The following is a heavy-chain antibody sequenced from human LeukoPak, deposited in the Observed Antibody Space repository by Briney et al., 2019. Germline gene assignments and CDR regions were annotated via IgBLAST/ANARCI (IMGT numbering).Heavy chain of an antibody. V-gene: IGHV3-30*02. CDR2: IRYDGSNK. CDR1: GFTFSSYA. Sequence: GGSLRLSCAASGFTFSSYAISWVRQAPGKGLEWVAFIRYDGSNKYYADSVKGRFTISRDNSKNTLYLQMSSLRAEDTAVYYCAKGGSSSSGWFDPWGQGTLVTVSS. CDR3: AKGGSSSSGWFDP. D-gene: IGHD6-13*01. J-gene: IGHJ5*02.